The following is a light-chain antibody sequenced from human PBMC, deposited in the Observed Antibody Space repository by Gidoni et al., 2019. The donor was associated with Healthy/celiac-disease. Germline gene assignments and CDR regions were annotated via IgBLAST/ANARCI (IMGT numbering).Light chain of an antibody. Sequence: EIVMTQSPATLSVSPGERATLPCRASQSVSSNLAWYPQKPGQTPRLLIYGASTRATGIPARFSGSGSGTQFTLTISSLQSEDFAVYYCQQYNNWPPVTFGPGTKVDIK. CDR1: QSVSSN. V-gene: IGKV3-15*01. J-gene: IGKJ3*01. CDR3: QQYNNWPPVT. CDR2: GAS.